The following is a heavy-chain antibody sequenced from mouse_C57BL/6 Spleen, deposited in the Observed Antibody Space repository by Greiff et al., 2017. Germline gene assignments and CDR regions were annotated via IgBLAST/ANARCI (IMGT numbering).Heavy chain of an antibody. J-gene: IGHJ2*01. CDR1: GFTFSNYW. D-gene: IGHD4-1*01. V-gene: IGHV6-3*01. Sequence: EVKLVESGGGLVQPGGSMKLSCVASGFTFSNYWMNWVRQSPEKGLEWVAQIRLKSDNYATHYAESVKGRFTISRDDSKSSVYLQMNNLRAEDTGIYYCTATNWDDDYWGQGTTLTVSS. CDR2: IRLKSDNYAT. CDR3: TATNWDDDY.